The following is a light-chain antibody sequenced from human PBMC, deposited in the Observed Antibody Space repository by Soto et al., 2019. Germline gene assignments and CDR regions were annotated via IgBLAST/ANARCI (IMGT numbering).Light chain of an antibody. Sequence: SYELTQPPSVSVAPGQTARITCGGNNIGSKSVHRYQQKPGQAPVLVVYDDSVRPSGIPERFSGSNSGNTATLTISRVEAGDEADYYCQVWDSSSDRLFVFGTGTKVTVL. CDR3: QVWDSSSDRLFV. V-gene: IGLV3-21*02. CDR2: DDS. CDR1: NIGSKS. J-gene: IGLJ1*01.